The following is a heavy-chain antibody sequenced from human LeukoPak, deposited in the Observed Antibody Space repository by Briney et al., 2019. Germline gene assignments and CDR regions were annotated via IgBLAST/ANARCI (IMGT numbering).Heavy chain of an antibody. Sequence: GGSLRLSCAASGFTFSSYDMHWVRQATGKGLEWVSAIGTAGDTYYPGSVKGRFTISRENAKNSLYLQMNSLRAGDTAVYYCARGGTVTSSSWSGGAFDIWGQGTMVTVSS. V-gene: IGHV3-13*01. J-gene: IGHJ3*02. CDR1: GFTFSSYD. CDR2: IGTAGDT. D-gene: IGHD6-13*01. CDR3: ARGGTVTSSSWSGGAFDI.